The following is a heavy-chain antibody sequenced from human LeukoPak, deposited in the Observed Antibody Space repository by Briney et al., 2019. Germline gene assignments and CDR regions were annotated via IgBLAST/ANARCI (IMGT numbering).Heavy chain of an antibody. V-gene: IGHV1-2*02. D-gene: IGHD2-2*02. Sequence: ASVKVSSKASGYTFTGYYMHWVRQAPGQGLEWMGWINPNSGGTNYAQKFQGRVTMTRDTSISTAYMELSRLRSDDTAVYYCARVEGYCSSTSCYNYYYGMDVWGQGTTVTVSS. J-gene: IGHJ6*02. CDR3: ARVEGYCSSTSCYNYYYGMDV. CDR1: GYTFTGYY. CDR2: INPNSGGT.